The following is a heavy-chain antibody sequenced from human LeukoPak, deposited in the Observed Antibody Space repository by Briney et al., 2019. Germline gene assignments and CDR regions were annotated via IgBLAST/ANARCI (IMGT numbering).Heavy chain of an antibody. D-gene: IGHD3-3*01. CDR1: GYTFTDYY. V-gene: IGHV1-2*02. Sequence: ASVKLSCKASGYTFTDYYVHWVRQAPGQGLEWMGWINPNSGGTNYAQKFQGRVTMTRDTSISTAYMELSRLRSDDTAVYYCARDAIPYDFWSGYYVNWFDPWGQGTLVTVSS. J-gene: IGHJ5*02. CDR2: INPNSGGT. CDR3: ARDAIPYDFWSGYYVNWFDP.